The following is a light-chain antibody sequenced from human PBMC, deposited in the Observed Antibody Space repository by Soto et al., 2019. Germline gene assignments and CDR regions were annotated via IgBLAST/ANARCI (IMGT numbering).Light chain of an antibody. V-gene: IGKV2-28*01. CDR2: SAS. Sequence: DIVMTQSPLSLPVTPGEPASISCRSSQSLLHKNGYNHLDWYMQEPGQSPRLLIYSASNRASGVPDRFSGSRSGTHFTMKISRVEAQDVGVYYCMQVLQAPYTFGQGTKLEMK. CDR3: MQVLQAPYT. J-gene: IGKJ2*01. CDR1: QSLLHKNGYNH.